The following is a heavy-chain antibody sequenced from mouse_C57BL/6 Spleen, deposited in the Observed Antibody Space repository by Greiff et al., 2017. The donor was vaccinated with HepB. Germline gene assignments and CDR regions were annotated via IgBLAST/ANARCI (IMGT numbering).Heavy chain of an antibody. D-gene: IGHD2-5*01. CDR1: GYTFTSYW. Sequence: QVQLQQPGPELVKPGASVKLSCKASGYTFTSYWMHWVKQRPGQGLEWIGNINPSNGGTNYNEKFKSKATLTVDKSSSTAYMQLSSLTSEDSAVYYCARGTIVTSYYFDYWGQGTPLTVSP. CDR3: ARGTIVTSYYFDY. V-gene: IGHV1-53*01. J-gene: IGHJ2*01. CDR2: INPSNGGT.